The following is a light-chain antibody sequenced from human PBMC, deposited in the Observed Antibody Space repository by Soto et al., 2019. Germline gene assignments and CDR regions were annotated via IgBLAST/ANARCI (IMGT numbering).Light chain of an antibody. CDR1: QSVRSNY. Sequence: EIVLTQSPGTLSLSPGERATLSCRASQSVRSNYLAWYQQRPGQAPRLLIYAASRRATGIPDRFSGSGSGTDFTLTISRLEPEDFAVYYCHHYDTSVQNFGPGTKVDIK. V-gene: IGKV3-20*01. CDR2: AAS. J-gene: IGKJ3*01. CDR3: HHYDTSVQN.